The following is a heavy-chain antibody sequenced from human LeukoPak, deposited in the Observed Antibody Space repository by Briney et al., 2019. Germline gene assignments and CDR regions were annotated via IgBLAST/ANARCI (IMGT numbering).Heavy chain of an antibody. J-gene: IGHJ4*02. Sequence: PGGSLRLSCAASGFTFSSYTMNWVRQAPGKGLEWVSFISTSSSYIYYADSVKGRFTISRDNAKNTLYLQMNSLRAEDTAVYYCAKDIGYCGGDCYSEGDYWGQGTLVTVSS. CDR2: ISTSSSYI. V-gene: IGHV3-21*04. D-gene: IGHD2-21*02. CDR3: AKDIGYCGGDCYSEGDY. CDR1: GFTFSSYT.